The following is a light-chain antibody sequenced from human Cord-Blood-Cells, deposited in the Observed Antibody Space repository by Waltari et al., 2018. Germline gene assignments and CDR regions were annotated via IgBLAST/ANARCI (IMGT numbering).Light chain of an antibody. CDR1: SSDVGSYNL. V-gene: IGLV2-23*01. CDR2: EDS. J-gene: IGLJ1*01. Sequence: QSALTQPASVSGSPGQSITISCTGTSSDVGSYNLVSWYQQHPGKAPKLMIYEDSKRPSGVSNRVSGSKSGNTASLTISGLQAEDEADYYCCSYAGSSTYVFGTGTKVTVL. CDR3: CSYAGSSTYV.